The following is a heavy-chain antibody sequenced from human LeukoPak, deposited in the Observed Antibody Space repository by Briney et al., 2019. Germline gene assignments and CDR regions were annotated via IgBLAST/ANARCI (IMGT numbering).Heavy chain of an antibody. CDR1: GYTFTSYG. CDR3: ARDSWDY. V-gene: IGHV1-18*01. CDR2: ISAYNGNT. Sequence: AAVTVTCKASGYTFTSYGISWVRQAPGQGLEWMGWISAYNGNTNYTQKLQGRVTITTDTSTSTAYMELTSLRSDDTDVYYCARDSWDYWGQGTLVTVSS. J-gene: IGHJ4*02.